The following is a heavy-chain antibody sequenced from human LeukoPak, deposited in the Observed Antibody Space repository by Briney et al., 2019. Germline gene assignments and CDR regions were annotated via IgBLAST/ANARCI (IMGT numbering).Heavy chain of an antibody. J-gene: IGHJ4*02. CDR1: GYTFTSYG. D-gene: IGHD3-9*01. Sequence: ASVKVSCKASGYTFTSYGISWVRQAPGQGLEWMGWISAYNGNTNYAQKLQGRVTMTTDTSTSTAYTELRSLRSDDTAVYYCARSTTYYDILTGYYPFDYWGQGTLVTVSS. CDR2: ISAYNGNT. CDR3: ARSTTYYDILTGYYPFDY. V-gene: IGHV1-18*01.